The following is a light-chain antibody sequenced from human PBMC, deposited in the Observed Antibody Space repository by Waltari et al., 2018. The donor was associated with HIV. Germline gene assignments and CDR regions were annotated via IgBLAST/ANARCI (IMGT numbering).Light chain of an antibody. Sequence: SYELTQPPSVSVSPGQTASITCSGDKLDKKYISWYQQRPGQSPIMVIYQDGERPSGSPERFSGSNSANTATLTISGTQAMDEADYYCQAWDDSTAVFGGGTKLTVL. CDR2: QDG. V-gene: IGLV3-1*01. CDR1: KLDKKY. CDR3: QAWDDSTAV. J-gene: IGLJ2*01.